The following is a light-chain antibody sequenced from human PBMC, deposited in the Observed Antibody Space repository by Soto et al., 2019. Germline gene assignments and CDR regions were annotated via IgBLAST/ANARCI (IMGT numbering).Light chain of an antibody. Sequence: QSVLTQPASVSGSPGQSITISCTGTSSDVGGYNYVSWYQQHPGKAPKLMIYEVSNRPSGVSNRFSGSKSGNTASLTISGLQAEDEAYYYCSSYTSSSTVVFGGGTKLTVL. CDR2: EVS. CDR3: SSYTSSSTVV. CDR1: SSDVGGYNY. V-gene: IGLV2-14*01. J-gene: IGLJ2*01.